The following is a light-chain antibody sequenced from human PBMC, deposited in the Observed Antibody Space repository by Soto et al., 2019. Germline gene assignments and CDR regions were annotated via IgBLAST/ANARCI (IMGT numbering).Light chain of an antibody. J-gene: IGLJ1*01. CDR2: EVS. V-gene: IGLV2-23*02. CDR1: SSDGGSSNL. CDR3: CSYAGSSTHV. Sequence: QSVLTQPASVSGSPGQSITFSCTGTSSDGGSSNLVSWYQQHPGKAPKLLIYEVSKRPSGVSNRFSGSKSGNTASLTISGLQAEDEADYSCCSYAGSSTHVFGTGTNVTVL.